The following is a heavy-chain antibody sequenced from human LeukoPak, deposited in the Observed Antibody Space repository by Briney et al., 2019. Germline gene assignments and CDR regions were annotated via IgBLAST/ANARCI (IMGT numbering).Heavy chain of an antibody. CDR2: INPNSGGT. J-gene: IGHJ3*02. D-gene: IGHD2-2*02. V-gene: IGHV1-2*02. Sequence: GASVKVSCKASGYTFTGYYMHWVRQAPGQGLEWMGWINPNSGGTNYAQKFQGRVTMTRDTSISTAYMELSRLRSDDTAVYYCAREGCSSTSCYIGAFDIWGQGTMVTVSS. CDR1: GYTFTGYY. CDR3: AREGCSSTSCYIGAFDI.